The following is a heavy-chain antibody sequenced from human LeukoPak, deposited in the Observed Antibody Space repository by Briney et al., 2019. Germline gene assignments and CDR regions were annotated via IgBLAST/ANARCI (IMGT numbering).Heavy chain of an antibody. CDR2: INPSGGST. D-gene: IGHD3-3*01. CDR3: ARDGRYYAFWSGLHLDYYYGMDV. J-gene: IGHJ6*02. Sequence: ASVKVSCKASGYTFTSYYMHWVRQAPGQGLEWMGIINPSGGSTSYAQKFQGRVTMTRDTSTSTVYMELSSLRSEDTAVYYCARDGRYYAFWSGLHLDYYYGMDVWGQGTTVTVSS. V-gene: IGHV1-46*01. CDR1: GYTFTSYY.